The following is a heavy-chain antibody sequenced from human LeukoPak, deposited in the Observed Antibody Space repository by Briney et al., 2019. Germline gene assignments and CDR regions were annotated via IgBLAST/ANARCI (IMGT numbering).Heavy chain of an antibody. D-gene: IGHD3-16*01. CDR2: IYYSGST. V-gene: IGHV4-59*10. Sequence: SETLSLTCAVYGGSFSGYYWSWIRQPAGKCLEWIGSIYYSGSTYYNPSLKSRVTISVDTSKNQFSLKLSSVTAADTAVYYCASLHYDYVWGSPGDYWGQGTLVTVSS. CDR1: GGSFSGYY. CDR3: ASLHYDYVWGSPGDY. J-gene: IGHJ4*02.